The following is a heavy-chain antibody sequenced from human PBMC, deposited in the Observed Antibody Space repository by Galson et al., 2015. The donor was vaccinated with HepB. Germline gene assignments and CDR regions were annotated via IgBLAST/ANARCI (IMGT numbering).Heavy chain of an antibody. CDR2: IIPILGIA. V-gene: IGHV1-69*04. CDR3: ARDLGYRSGGSCINWFDP. D-gene: IGHD2-15*01. Sequence: SVKVSCKASGGTFSSYAISWVRQAPGQGLEWMGRIIPILGIANYAQKFQGRVTITADKSTSTAYMELSSLRSEDTAVYYCARDLGYRSGGSCINWFDPWGQGTLVTVSS. J-gene: IGHJ5*02. CDR1: GGTFSSYA.